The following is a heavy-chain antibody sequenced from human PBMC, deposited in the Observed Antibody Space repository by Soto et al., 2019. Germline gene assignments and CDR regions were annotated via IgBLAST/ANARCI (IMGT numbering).Heavy chain of an antibody. D-gene: IGHD3-10*01. CDR2: IYPDDSDT. CDR1: GYSFTSYS. J-gene: IGHJ6*02. CDR3: ARLPDYYGSPRMDV. Sequence: PGESPKISCEGSGYSFTSYSIVWVRHMPGKGLEWMGIIYPDDSDTTYSPSFHGHVTITADKSISTAYLQWSSLKASDTAIYYCARLPDYYGSPRMDVWAQGTTVTVSS. V-gene: IGHV5-51*01.